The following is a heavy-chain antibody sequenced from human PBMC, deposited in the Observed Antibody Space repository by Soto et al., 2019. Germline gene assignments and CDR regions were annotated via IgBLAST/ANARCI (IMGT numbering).Heavy chain of an antibody. D-gene: IGHD3-9*01. Sequence: QVQLVESGGGVVQPGRSLRLSCAASGFTFSSYAMHWVRQAPGKGLEWVAVISYDGSNKYYADSVKGRFTISRDNSKNTLYLQMNSLRAEDTAVYYCARGVDGDILTGYYPGDHFDYWGQGTLVTVSS. CDR2: ISYDGSNK. CDR3: ARGVDGDILTGYYPGDHFDY. V-gene: IGHV3-30-3*01. CDR1: GFTFSSYA. J-gene: IGHJ4*02.